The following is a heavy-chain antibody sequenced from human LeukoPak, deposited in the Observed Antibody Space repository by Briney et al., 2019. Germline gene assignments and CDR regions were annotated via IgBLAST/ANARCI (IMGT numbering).Heavy chain of an antibody. CDR3: ARHYDFWSGYYQN. V-gene: IGHV4-59*08. D-gene: IGHD3-3*01. J-gene: IGHJ4*02. CDR2: IYYSGSS. Sequence: PSETLSLTCTVSGGSISNYYWSWIRQPPGKGLEWIGYIYYSGSSNYNPSLKSRVTISVDTSKNQLPLKLSSVTAADTAVYYCARHYDFWSGYYQNWGQGILVTVSS. CDR1: GGSISNYY.